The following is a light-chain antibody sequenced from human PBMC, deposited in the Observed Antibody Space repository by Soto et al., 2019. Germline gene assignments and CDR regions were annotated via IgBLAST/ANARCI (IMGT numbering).Light chain of an antibody. J-gene: IGKJ4*01. CDR1: QGVSSSY. Sequence: EIVLTQSPGTLSLSPGERATLSCRASQGVSSSYLAWYQQKPGQPPRLLIYGASSRATGIPDRLSGSGSGTDFTLTSTRLEPEYFAVYYCQHYRTSFGGGTKVEIK. CDR2: GAS. CDR3: QHYRTS. V-gene: IGKV3-20*01.